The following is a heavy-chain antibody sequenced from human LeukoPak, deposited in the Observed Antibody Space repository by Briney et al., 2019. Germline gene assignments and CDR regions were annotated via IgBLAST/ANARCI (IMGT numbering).Heavy chain of an antibody. CDR1: GGSISSYY. D-gene: IGHD2-2*01. J-gene: IGHJ4*02. CDR2: IYYSGST. Sequence: PSETLSLTCTVSGGSISSYYWRWIRQPPGKGLEWIGYIYYSGSTNYNPSLKSRVTISVDTSKNQFSLKLSSVTAADTAVYYCARTNYCGSTSCRYFDYWGQGTLVTVSS. CDR3: ARTNYCGSTSCRYFDY. V-gene: IGHV4-59*01.